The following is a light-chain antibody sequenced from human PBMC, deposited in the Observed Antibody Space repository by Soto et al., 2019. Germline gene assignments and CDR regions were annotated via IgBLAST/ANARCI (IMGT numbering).Light chain of an antibody. CDR2: GAS. CDR3: QEDGNWLPEGT. J-gene: IGKJ1*01. Sequence: TVLTQSPATLSVSPGERASLSCRASQSVCINLAWYRQKAGQAPRLLMYGASTRATGIAGRFSGSGSGTEVTLSINSLQAGGSAVCYCQEDGNWLPEGTFGQGTKVEV. V-gene: IGKV3-15*01. CDR1: QSVCIN.